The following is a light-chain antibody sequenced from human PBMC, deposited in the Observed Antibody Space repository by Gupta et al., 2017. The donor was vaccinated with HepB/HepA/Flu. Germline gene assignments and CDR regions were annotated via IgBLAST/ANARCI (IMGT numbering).Light chain of an antibody. CDR3: NSRDSSGNHHVV. J-gene: IGLJ2*01. CDR2: GKN. Sequence: SSELTQDPAVSVALGQSFTITCQVDNLRSYYASWYQQKPGQAPVLVIYGKNNRPSGTPDRFSGSSSGTTASLTITGAQAEDEADYYCNSRDSSGNHHVVFGGGTKLTVL. CDR1: NLRSYY. V-gene: IGLV3-19*01.